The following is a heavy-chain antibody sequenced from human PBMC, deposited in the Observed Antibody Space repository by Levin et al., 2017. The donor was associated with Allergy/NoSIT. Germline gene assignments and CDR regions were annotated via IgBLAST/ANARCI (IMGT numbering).Heavy chain of an antibody. CDR1: GFSFSDSY. CDR2: ISRRGDYA. D-gene: IGHD2-15*01. V-gene: IGHV3-11*03. Sequence: GESLKISCAASGFSFSDSYMTWIRQAPGKGLEWVSYISRRGDYANYADSVKGRFTISRDNAKNSLSLHMNSLRAEDTAVYYCARTVGSGDCSGGSCSNWFDPWGQGTLVTVSS. J-gene: IGHJ5*02. CDR3: ARTVGSGDCSGGSCSNWFDP.